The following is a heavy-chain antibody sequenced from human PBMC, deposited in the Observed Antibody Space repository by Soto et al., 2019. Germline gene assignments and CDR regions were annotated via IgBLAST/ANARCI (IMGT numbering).Heavy chain of an antibody. D-gene: IGHD1-26*01. CDR1: GASISYGNYA. CDR3: ARGGGSDSFDY. J-gene: IGHJ4*02. CDR2: INHLETT. Sequence: PSETLSLTCTVSGASISYGNYAWSWIRQTPGKGLEWIGYINHLETTFYNPSFESRLTLSIDRAKNHFSLNLNSMSAADRAVYFCARGGGSDSFDYWGQGILVTVSS. V-gene: IGHV4-30-2*01.